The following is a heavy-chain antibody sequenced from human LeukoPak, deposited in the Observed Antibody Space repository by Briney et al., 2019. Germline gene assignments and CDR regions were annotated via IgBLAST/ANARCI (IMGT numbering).Heavy chain of an antibody. D-gene: IGHD4-17*01. Sequence: PGGSLRLSCAASGFTFSTHAMHWVRQAPGRGLEWVAVILYDGSNRYYADSVKGRFTISRDNSRNTLYLQTNSLKVEDTAVYYCARDFRDYRDYVAYFDSWGQGTLVTVSS. CDR2: ILYDGSNR. CDR3: ARDFRDYRDYVAYFDS. V-gene: IGHV3-30-3*01. CDR1: GFTFSTHA. J-gene: IGHJ4*02.